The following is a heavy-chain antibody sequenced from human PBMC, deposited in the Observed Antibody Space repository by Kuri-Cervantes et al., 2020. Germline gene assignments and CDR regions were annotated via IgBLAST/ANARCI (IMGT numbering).Heavy chain of an antibody. CDR3: ARSGGWRSWFDP. D-gene: IGHD3-3*01. Sequence: GESLKISCAASGFTFSSYAMHWVRQAPGKGLEWVAFIRYDGSNKYYADSVKGRFTISRDNSKNTLYLQMNSLRAEDTAVYYCARSGGWRSWFDPWGQGTLVTVSS. J-gene: IGHJ5*02. V-gene: IGHV3-30*02. CDR1: GFTFSSYA. CDR2: IRYDGSNK.